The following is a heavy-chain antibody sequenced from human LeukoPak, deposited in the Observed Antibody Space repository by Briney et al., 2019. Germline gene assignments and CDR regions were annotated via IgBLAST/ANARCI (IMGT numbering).Heavy chain of an antibody. CDR2: ISSGSGYI. Sequence: GGSLRLSCAASGFTFSAYSMNWVRQAPGKGLAWVSSISSGSGYIDYAQSVKGRFTISRDNAKNSMYLQMNSLRAEDAAVYFCARDDYSGTYSFDYWGQGTLVTVSS. CDR3: ARDDYSGTYSFDY. J-gene: IGHJ4*02. CDR1: GFTFSAYS. V-gene: IGHV3-21*01. D-gene: IGHD1-26*01.